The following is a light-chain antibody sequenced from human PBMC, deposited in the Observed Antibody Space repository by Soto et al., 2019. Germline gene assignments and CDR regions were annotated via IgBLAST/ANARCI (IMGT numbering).Light chain of an antibody. V-gene: IGKV3-15*01. CDR1: KSVSNN. CDR3: QHYNEWPLT. J-gene: IGKJ4*01. Sequence: ETVMTQSPATLSESQGERATLSCRASKSVSNNLAWYQQKPGQAPRLLIYGASSRATGIPARFSGSGFGTELNLTISSLQSEDSAVYYCQHYNEWPLTFGGGTKVEIK. CDR2: GAS.